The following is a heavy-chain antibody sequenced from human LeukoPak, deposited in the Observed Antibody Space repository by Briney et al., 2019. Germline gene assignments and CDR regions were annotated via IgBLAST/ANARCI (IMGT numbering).Heavy chain of an antibody. V-gene: IGHV3-7*01. Sequence: QSGGSLRLSCAASGFTVTSYWISWVRQAPGKGLESVANIKQDGSEKYYVDSVKGLFTISRDNAKNSLYLQMNSLRADDTAVYYCARDLGYSYEGYFDYWAQGTLVTVSS. D-gene: IGHD5-18*01. J-gene: IGHJ4*02. CDR2: IKQDGSEK. CDR1: GFTVTSYW. CDR3: ARDLGYSYEGYFDY.